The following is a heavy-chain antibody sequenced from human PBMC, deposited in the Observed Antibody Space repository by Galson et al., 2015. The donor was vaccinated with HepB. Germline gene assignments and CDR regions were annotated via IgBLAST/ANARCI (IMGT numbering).Heavy chain of an antibody. CDR3: ARHARYCTTDNCYNFNYSDN. CDR2: IDQDGTEK. CDR1: GFTFSSYW. D-gene: IGHD2-2*02. Sequence: SLRLSCAASGFTFSSYWMSWVRQAPGMGLEWVANIDQDGTEKYYVDSVKGRFTISRDNDKNSLFLQMNSLGAEDTAVYYCARHARYCTTDNCYNFNYSDNWGQGTLVPVSS. J-gene: IGHJ4*02. V-gene: IGHV3-7*03.